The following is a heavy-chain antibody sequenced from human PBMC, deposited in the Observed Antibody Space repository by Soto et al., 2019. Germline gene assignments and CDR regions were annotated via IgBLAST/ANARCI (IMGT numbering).Heavy chain of an antibody. J-gene: IGHJ6*02. CDR3: ARSPATYSSSWSPHYYYYYGMDV. Sequence: PGGSLRLSCAASGFTFSSYGMHWVRQAPCKGLEWVAVIWYDGSNKYYADSVKGRFTISRDNSKNTLYLQMNSLRAEDTAVYYCARSPATYSSSWSPHYYYYYGMDVWGQGTTVTVSS. V-gene: IGHV3-33*01. D-gene: IGHD6-13*01. CDR2: IWYDGSNK. CDR1: GFTFSSYG.